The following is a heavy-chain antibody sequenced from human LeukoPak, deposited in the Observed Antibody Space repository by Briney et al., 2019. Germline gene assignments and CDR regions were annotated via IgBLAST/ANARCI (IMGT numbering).Heavy chain of an antibody. CDR1: GGSVNSGSYY. V-gene: IGHV4-61*01. CDR2: VYYSGST. J-gene: IGHJ4*02. Sequence: SETLSLTCTVSGGSVNSGSYYWSWIRQPPGKGLEWIGYVYYSGSTNYNPSLKSRVTISVDTSKNQFSLKLSSVTAADTAVYYCARASRGNCSGGSCYLRFYFDYWGQGTLVTVSS. CDR3: ARASRGNCSGGSCYLRFYFDY. D-gene: IGHD2-15*01.